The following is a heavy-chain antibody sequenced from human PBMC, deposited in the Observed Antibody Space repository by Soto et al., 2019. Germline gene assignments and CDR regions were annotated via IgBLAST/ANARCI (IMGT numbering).Heavy chain of an antibody. Sequence: SETLSLTCTVSGYSITAGGYYWSWIRHHPGKGLEWIGSFYSSGSIIYNPSLRSRVSISGDTSSNQFSMSLTSVTAADTARYYCARMYSSGSGWFHPWGQGTLVTVSS. D-gene: IGHD6-19*01. CDR1: GYSITAGGYY. V-gene: IGHV4-31*03. J-gene: IGHJ5*02. CDR2: FYSSGSI. CDR3: ARMYSSGSGWFHP.